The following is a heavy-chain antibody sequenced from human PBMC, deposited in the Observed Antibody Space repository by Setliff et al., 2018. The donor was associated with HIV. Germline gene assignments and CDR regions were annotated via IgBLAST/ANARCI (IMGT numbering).Heavy chain of an antibody. J-gene: IGHJ4*02. CDR1: SGSFSGYY. CDR2: INHSGST. V-gene: IGHV4-34*01. Sequence: SETLSLTCAVYSGSFSGYYWSWIRQPPGKGLEWIGEINHSGSTYYNPSLKSRVTISVDTSKNQFSLKLSSVTAADTAVYYCARAFGQLVRHYFDYWGQGTLVTVSS. D-gene: IGHD6-13*01. CDR3: ARAFGQLVRHYFDY.